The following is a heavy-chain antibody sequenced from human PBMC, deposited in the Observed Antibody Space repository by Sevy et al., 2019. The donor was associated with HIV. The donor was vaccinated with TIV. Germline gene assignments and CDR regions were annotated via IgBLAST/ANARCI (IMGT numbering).Heavy chain of an antibody. J-gene: IGHJ4*02. CDR2: ISAYNGHT. Sequence: ASVKVSCKGSGYTFSSYGVTWLRQAPGQGLAWMGWISAYNGHTNLAQKLQGRVTLTTDTSTSTAYMELRSLTSDDSAVYYCARDRGHLLEVVLMDSWGQGTLVTVSS. V-gene: IGHV1-18*01. D-gene: IGHD3-3*01. CDR1: GYTFSSYG. CDR3: ARDRGHLLEVVLMDS.